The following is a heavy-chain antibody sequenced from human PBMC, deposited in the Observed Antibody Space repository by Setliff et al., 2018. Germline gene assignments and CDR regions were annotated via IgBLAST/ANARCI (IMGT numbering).Heavy chain of an antibody. CDR3: GRAGKPYAIDV. J-gene: IGHJ3*01. CDR2: INNDGSVT. Sequence: GGSLRLSCAASGFTLSHNWMNWVRQGPGKGLVWVSYINNDGSVTKYGDSVKGRFTISRDNAKNTLYLQMNSLRGEDTAVYYCGRAGKPYAIDVWGQGTMVTVSS. V-gene: IGHV3-74*01. CDR1: GFTLSHNW.